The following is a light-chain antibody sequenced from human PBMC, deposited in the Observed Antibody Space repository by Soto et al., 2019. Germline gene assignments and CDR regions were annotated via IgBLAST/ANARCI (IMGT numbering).Light chain of an antibody. CDR3: QQYFEWPPMT. CDR1: ETVATN. Sequence: EVVMTQSPATLSVSPGERATLSCRASETVATNLAWYQPKPGQAPRLLISGASTRAAGMSDRFRGSGSGTEFPLTISSLRSEDSAIYYCQQYFEWPPMTFGQGTKVDIK. J-gene: IGKJ1*01. V-gene: IGKV3-15*01. CDR2: GAS.